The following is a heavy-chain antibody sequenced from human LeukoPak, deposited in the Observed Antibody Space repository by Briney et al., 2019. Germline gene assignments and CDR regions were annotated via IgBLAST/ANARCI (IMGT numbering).Heavy chain of an antibody. CDR3: ARDSKGHFDY. CDR2: IYSGGST. J-gene: IGHJ4*02. CDR1: GFPFSSFV. V-gene: IGHV3-53*01. Sequence: PGGSLRLSCAASGFPFSSFVMNWVRQAPGKGLEWVSVIYSGGSTYYADSVKGRFTISRDNSKNTLYLQMNSLRAEDTAVYYCARDSKGHFDYWGQGTLVTVSS.